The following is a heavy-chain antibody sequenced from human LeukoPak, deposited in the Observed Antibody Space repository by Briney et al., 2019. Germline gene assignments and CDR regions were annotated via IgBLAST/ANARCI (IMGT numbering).Heavy chain of an antibody. CDR1: GGTFSSYA. Sequence: SVKVSCKASGGTFSSYAISWVRQAPGQGLEWMGGIIPIFGTANYAQKFQGRVTITADGSTSTAYMELSSLRSEDTAVYYCGAGYFYYYGMDVWGKGTTVTVSS. J-gene: IGHJ6*04. D-gene: IGHD6-13*01. V-gene: IGHV1-69*13. CDR2: IIPIFGTA. CDR3: GAGYFYYYGMDV.